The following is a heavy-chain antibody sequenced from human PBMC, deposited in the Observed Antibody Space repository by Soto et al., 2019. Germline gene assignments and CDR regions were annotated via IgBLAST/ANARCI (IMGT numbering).Heavy chain of an antibody. J-gene: IGHJ6*03. V-gene: IGHV2-70*11. CDR3: ARISLYGRSRTYYYYYMEV. D-gene: IGHD2-2*02. CDR2: IDWDDDK. CDR1: GFSLSTSGMC. Sequence: SGPTLVNPTQTLTLTCTFSGFSLSTSGMCVSWIRQPPGKALEWLARIDWDDDKYYSTSLKTRLTISKDTSKNQVVLTMTNMDPVDTATYYCARISLYGRSRTYYYYYMEVWGKGTTVTVYS.